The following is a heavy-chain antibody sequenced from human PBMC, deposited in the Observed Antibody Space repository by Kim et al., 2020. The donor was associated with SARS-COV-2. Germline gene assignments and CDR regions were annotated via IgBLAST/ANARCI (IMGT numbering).Heavy chain of an antibody. V-gene: IGHV3-64D*09. J-gene: IGHJ2*01. Sequence: YAHSVKGRFPISRDNSKNTLMLQMSSLRPDDTAVYFCVKEPSGDYVWYFDLWGRGTQVTVSS. D-gene: IGHD4-17*01. CDR3: VKEPSGDYVWYFDL.